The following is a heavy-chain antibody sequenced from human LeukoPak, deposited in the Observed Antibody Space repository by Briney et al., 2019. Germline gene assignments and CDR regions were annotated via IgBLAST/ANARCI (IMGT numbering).Heavy chain of an antibody. CDR1: GFTFSSYS. CDR3: ARDRSTGTTDY. CDR2: ISSSSSYI. V-gene: IGHV3-21*01. J-gene: IGHJ4*02. D-gene: IGHD1-1*01. Sequence: GGSLRLSCAASGFTFSSYSMNWVRQAPGKGLEWVSSISSSSSYIYYADSVKGRFTISRDNAKNSLYLQMNSLRAEDTAVYYCARDRSTGTTDYWGQGTLVAVSS.